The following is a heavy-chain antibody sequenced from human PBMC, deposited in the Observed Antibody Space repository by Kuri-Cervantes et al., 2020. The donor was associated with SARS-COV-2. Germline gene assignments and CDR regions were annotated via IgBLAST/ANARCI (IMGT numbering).Heavy chain of an antibody. Sequence: GGSLRLSCAASGFTFSSYGMHWVRQAPGKGLEWVAFIRYDGSNKYYADPVKGRFTISRDNSKNTLYLQMNSLRAEDTAVYYCARDGQDFWSGYYLYYMDVWGKGTTVTVSS. J-gene: IGHJ6*03. D-gene: IGHD3-3*01. CDR1: GFTFSSYG. V-gene: IGHV3-30*02. CDR2: IRYDGSNK. CDR3: ARDGQDFWSGYYLYYMDV.